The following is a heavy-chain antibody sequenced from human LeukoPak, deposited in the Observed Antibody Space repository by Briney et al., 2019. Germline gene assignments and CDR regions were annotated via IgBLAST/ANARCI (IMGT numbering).Heavy chain of an antibody. V-gene: IGHV5-51*03. CDR1: GYSFTSYW. J-gene: IGHJ6*02. D-gene: IGHD3-10*01. Sequence: PGESLKISCKGSGYSFTSYWIGWVRQMPGKGLEWMGIIYPGDSDTRYSPSFQGQVTISADKSISTAYLQWSSLKASDTAMYYCARPSTYYYGSGSYYATYYYGMDVWGQGTTVTVSS. CDR2: IYPGDSDT. CDR3: ARPSTYYYGSGSYYATYYYGMDV.